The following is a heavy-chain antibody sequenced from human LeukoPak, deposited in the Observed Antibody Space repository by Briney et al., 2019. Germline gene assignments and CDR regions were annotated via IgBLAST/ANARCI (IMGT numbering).Heavy chain of an antibody. D-gene: IGHD2-15*01. V-gene: IGHV5-51*01. CDR2: IYPVDSET. J-gene: IGHJ4*02. CDR1: GHSFTSYW. Sequence: GESLKISCKGSGHSFTSYWIAWVRQMPGKGLGWIGIIYPVDSETKYSPSFRGQVTISADKSVSAAYVQWSSLKASDTAMYYCARLDCSGMRCYNAHWGQGTLVTVSS. CDR3: ARLDCSGMRCYNAH.